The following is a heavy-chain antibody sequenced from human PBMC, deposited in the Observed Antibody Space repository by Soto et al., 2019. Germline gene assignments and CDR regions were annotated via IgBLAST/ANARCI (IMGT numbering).Heavy chain of an antibody. D-gene: IGHD3-10*01. CDR2: IIPIFGTA. Sequence: SVKVSCKASGGTFSSYAISWVRQAPGQGLEWMGGIIPIFGTANYAQKFQGRVTITADKSTSTAYMELSSLRSEDTAVYYCARATYYYGPGSYSFDYWGQGTLVTVSS. J-gene: IGHJ4*02. CDR1: GGTFSSYA. CDR3: ARATYYYGPGSYSFDY. V-gene: IGHV1-69*06.